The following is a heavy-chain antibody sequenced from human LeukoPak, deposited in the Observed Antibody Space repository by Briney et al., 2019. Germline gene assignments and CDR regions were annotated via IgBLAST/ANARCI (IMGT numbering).Heavy chain of an antibody. CDR1: GGSISSSNW. CDR2: TYHSGST. V-gene: IGHV4-4*02. D-gene: IGHD3-16*01. CDR3: AARCYDYVWGSPFDY. J-gene: IGHJ4*02. Sequence: SETLSLTCAVSGGSISSSNWWSWVRQPPGKGLEWIGETYHSGSTNYNPSLKSRVTISVDKSKNQFSLKLSSVTAADTAVYYCAARCYDYVWGSPFDYWGQGTLVTVSS.